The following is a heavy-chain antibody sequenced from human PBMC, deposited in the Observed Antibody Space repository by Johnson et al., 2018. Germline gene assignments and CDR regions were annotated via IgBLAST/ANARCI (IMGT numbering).Heavy chain of an antibody. CDR1: GFTFSSYG. CDR3: ARSLGLDSSGYYYGSFQH. V-gene: IGHV3-30*03. Sequence: VQLLESGGGVVQPGRSLRLSCAASGFTFSSYGMHWVRQAPGKGLEWVAVISYDGSNKYYADSVKGRFTISRDNSKNTLYLQMNSLRAEDTAVYYCARSLGLDSSGYYYGSFQHWGQGTLVTVSS. D-gene: IGHD3-22*01. CDR2: ISYDGSNK. J-gene: IGHJ1*01.